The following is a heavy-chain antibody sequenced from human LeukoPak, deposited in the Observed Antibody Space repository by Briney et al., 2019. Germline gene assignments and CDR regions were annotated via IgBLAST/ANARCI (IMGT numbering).Heavy chain of an antibody. Sequence: ASVKVSCKASGYTFTGYYIHWVRQAPGQGLEWMGRINPNNGDTNYAQKFPGRVTLTRDTSIGTAYMELSSLRSDDTAMYYCVREITRATTYFDSWGQGTLVTVYS. D-gene: IGHD1-26*01. CDR2: INPNNGDT. J-gene: IGHJ4*02. CDR3: VREITRATTYFDS. V-gene: IGHV1-2*06. CDR1: GYTFTGYY.